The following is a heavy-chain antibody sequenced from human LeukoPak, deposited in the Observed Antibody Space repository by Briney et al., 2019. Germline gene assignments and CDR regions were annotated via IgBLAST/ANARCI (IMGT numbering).Heavy chain of an antibody. CDR3: ARGYSGVVPAAHPDF. CDR1: GYTFTTYA. Sequence: ASVKVSCKASGYTFTTYAIHWVRQAPGQGLQWMGWISVGDGNTNYSQKFQGRVTPTRDTSASTAYMELTSLISEDTAVYYCARGYSGVVPAAHPDFWGQGTPVTVSS. D-gene: IGHD2-2*01. CDR2: ISVGDGNT. J-gene: IGHJ4*02. V-gene: IGHV1-3*01.